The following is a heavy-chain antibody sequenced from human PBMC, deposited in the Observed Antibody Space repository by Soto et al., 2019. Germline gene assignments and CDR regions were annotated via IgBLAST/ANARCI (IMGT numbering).Heavy chain of an antibody. CDR3: AIRXYGDYWFDP. J-gene: IGHJ5*02. D-gene: IGHD4-17*01. CDR2: ISAYNGNT. CDR1: GYTFTSYG. V-gene: IGHV1-18*01. Sequence: ASVKVSCKASGYTFTSYGISWVRQAPGQGLEWMGWISAYNGNTNYAQKLQGRVTMTTDTSTSTAYMELRSLRSDDTAVYYCAIRXYGDYWFDPWGLGALVTVSS.